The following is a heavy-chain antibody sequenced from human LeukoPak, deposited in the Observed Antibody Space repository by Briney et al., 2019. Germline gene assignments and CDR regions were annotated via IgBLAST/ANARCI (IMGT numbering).Heavy chain of an antibody. CDR2: ISSSSSYI. CDR1: GFTFSGSA. CDR3: ASSTAAAGGPFDY. D-gene: IGHD6-13*01. V-gene: IGHV3-21*01. Sequence: GGSLRLSCAASGFTFSGSAMHWVRQASGKGLEWVSSISSSSSYIYYADSVKGGFTISRDNAKNSLYLQMNSLRAEDTAVYYCASSTAAAGGPFDYWGQGTLVTVSS. J-gene: IGHJ4*02.